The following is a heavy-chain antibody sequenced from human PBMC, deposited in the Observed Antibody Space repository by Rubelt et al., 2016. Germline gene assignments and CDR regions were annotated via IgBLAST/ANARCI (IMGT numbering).Heavy chain of an antibody. J-gene: IGHJ6*02. CDR3: ARATSHYDFWSGDYYYYGMDV. CDR2: INHSGST. D-gene: IGHD3-3*01. V-gene: IGHV4-34*01. Sequence: GKGLEWIGEINHSGSTNYNPSLKSRVTISVDTSKNQFSLKLSSVTAADTAVYYCARATSHYDFWSGDYYYYGMDVWGQGTTVTVSS.